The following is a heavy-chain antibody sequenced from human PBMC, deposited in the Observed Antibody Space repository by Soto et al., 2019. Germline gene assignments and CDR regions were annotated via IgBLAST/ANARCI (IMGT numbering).Heavy chain of an antibody. Sequence: GGSLRLCCAVSGFTFSNYGMNGVRQAPRKGLVWVSHINTDGSSTYYADSVKGRFTISRDNAKNSLYLQMNSLRAEDTAVYYCASYGPSHDAFDIWGQGTMVT. CDR2: INTDGSST. D-gene: IGHD3-16*01. J-gene: IGHJ3*02. CDR3: ASYGPSHDAFDI. V-gene: IGHV3-48*01. CDR1: GFTFSNYG.